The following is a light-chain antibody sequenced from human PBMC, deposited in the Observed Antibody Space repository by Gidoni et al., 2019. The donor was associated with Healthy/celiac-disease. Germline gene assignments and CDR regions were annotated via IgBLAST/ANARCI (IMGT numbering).Light chain of an antibody. Sequence: DIQMTQSPSSLSASVGDRVTITCQASQDISNYLNWYQQKPGKAPKLLIYYASNLETGVPSRFSGSGSGTDFTFTISSLQPEDIATYYCQQYDNLPLTFGQXTKLEIK. V-gene: IGKV1-33*01. CDR1: QDISNY. CDR3: QQYDNLPLT. CDR2: YAS. J-gene: IGKJ2*01.